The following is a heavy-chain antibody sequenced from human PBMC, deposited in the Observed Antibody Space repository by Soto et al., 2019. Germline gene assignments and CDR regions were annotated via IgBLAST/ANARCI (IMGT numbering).Heavy chain of an antibody. V-gene: IGHV1-8*01. CDR2: MNPNSGNT. CDR1: GYTFTSYD. Sequence: QVQLVQSGAEVKRPGASEKVSCKASGYTFTSYDINWVRQATGQGLEWMGWMNPNSGNTGYAQKFQGRVTMTRNTSISTAYMELSSLRSEDTAVYYCARSSSGWYVYYYYGMDVWGQGTTVTVSS. D-gene: IGHD6-19*01. J-gene: IGHJ6*02. CDR3: ARSSSGWYVYYYYGMDV.